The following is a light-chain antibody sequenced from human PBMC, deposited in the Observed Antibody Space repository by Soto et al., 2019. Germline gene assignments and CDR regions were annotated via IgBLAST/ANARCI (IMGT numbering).Light chain of an antibody. CDR3: QQRSNWPIT. J-gene: IGKJ5*01. CDR1: RSGSSY. V-gene: IGKV3-11*01. CDR2: DAS. Sequence: EIVLTQSPAPLSLCPVRSATLSCRATRSGSSYLAWYQQKPGQAPRLLIYDASSRPTDSPARFSGSGAGTDFTLTISSLEPEDVALDYCQQRSNWPITFGQGTRLEIK.